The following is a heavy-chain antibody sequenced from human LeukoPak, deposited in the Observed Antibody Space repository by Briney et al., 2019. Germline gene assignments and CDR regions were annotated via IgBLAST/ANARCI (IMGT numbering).Heavy chain of an antibody. CDR2: IYYSGST. J-gene: IGHJ4*02. Sequence: TSETLSLTCSVSGDSISRYYWSWIRQPPGKGLEWLVYIYYSGSTNYNPSLKSRVSISVDTSKTQFSLKLSSVTAADTAVYYCARGGSNTYYDFWSGYTLVHYFDYWGQGTLVTVSS. D-gene: IGHD3-3*01. V-gene: IGHV4-59*01. CDR1: GDSISRYY. CDR3: ARGGSNTYYDFWSGYTLVHYFDY.